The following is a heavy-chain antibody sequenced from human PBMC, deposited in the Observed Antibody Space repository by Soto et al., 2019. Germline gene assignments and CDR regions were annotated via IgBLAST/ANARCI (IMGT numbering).Heavy chain of an antibody. V-gene: IGHV3-23*01. CDR3: AKVPYTYYYYYMDV. J-gene: IGHJ6*03. D-gene: IGHD5-18*01. Sequence: EVQLLESGGGLVQPGGSLRLSCAASGFTFSSYAMSWVRQAPGKGLEWVSAISGSGGSTYYADSVKGRFTISRDNSKNTLYLQMNSLSAEDTDVYYCAKVPYTYYYYYMDVWGKGTTVTVSS. CDR1: GFTFSSYA. CDR2: ISGSGGST.